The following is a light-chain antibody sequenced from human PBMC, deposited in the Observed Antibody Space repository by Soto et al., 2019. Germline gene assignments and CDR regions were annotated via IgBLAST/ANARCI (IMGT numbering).Light chain of an antibody. J-gene: IGKJ5*01. CDR3: QPYENLPT. V-gene: IGKV1-33*01. Sequence: DIQMTQSTSSLSASVGDRVTITCPASQHIHNYLNWYQQKPGRAPQLLIYDASNLEAGVPSRFRGSGSGTDFTFTSSRLQPEDIATYYCQPYENLPTFGQGTRLEIK. CDR2: DAS. CDR1: QHIHNY.